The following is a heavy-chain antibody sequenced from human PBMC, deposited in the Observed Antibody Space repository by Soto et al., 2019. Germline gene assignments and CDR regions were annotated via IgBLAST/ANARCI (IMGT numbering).Heavy chain of an antibody. CDR1: GDSISSSTYY. CDR2: FYYSGST. CDR3: ARSGGTFDY. D-gene: IGHD3-10*01. Sequence: QLQLQESGPGLVKASGTLSLTCTVSGDSISSSTYYWGWIRQPPGKGLEWIGSFYYSGSTDYNPSLESRVIISVATSRNQSSLPLTSVTAADTAVYYCARSGGTFDYWGQGTLVTVSS. V-gene: IGHV4-39*01. J-gene: IGHJ4*02.